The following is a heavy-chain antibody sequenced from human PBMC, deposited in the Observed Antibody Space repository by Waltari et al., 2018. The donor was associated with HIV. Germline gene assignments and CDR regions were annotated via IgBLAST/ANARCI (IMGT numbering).Heavy chain of an antibody. Sequence: QVQLQQSGPGLVKPSETLSLPCTVFGGPISHLSWCWDRQPPGKGLELIVYISQSGTTKYTPSLKSRVTISVDTSKNQFSLKVRSVTAADTAVYYCARLKYYYDGSDYVSLVEDYYHQYGMDVWGQGTTVTVSS. J-gene: IGHJ6*02. CDR1: GGPISHLS. V-gene: IGHV4-59*01. D-gene: IGHD3-22*01. CDR3: ARLKYYYDGSDYVSLVEDYYHQYGMDV. CDR2: ISQSGTT.